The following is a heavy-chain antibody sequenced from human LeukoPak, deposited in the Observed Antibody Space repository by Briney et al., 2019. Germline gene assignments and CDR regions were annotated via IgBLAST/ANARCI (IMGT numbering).Heavy chain of an antibody. D-gene: IGHD3-22*01. J-gene: IGHJ3*02. V-gene: IGHV3-53*01. CDR1: GFTVSSTH. CDR2: TYTGGNS. Sequence: GGSLRLSCEASGFTVSSTHMVWVRQAPGEGLEWVSVTYTGGNSYYAGSVQGRFIISRDISKNTLYLQMNNMRAEDSALYYCARGGRGSAAVVAPRSFDIWGQGTMVTVSS. CDR3: ARGGRGSAAVVAPRSFDI.